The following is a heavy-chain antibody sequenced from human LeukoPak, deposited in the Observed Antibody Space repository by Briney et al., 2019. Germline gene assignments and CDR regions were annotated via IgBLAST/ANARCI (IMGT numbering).Heavy chain of an antibody. Sequence: GLEWIGYISYSGITNYNPSLKSRVTISVDTSKNQFSLKLSSVTAADTAVYYCARLAARSVYYFDYWGQGTLVTVSS. CDR2: ISYSGIT. V-gene: IGHV4-59*08. J-gene: IGHJ4*02. CDR3: ARLAARSVYYFDY. D-gene: IGHD6-6*01.